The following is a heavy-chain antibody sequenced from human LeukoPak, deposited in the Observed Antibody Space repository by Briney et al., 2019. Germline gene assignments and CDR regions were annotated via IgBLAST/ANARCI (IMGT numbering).Heavy chain of an antibody. CDR3: ARGGSRVVTYGNFDY. Sequence: ASVTVSCKASGYTFTSYYMHWVRQAPGQGLEWMGIINPSGGSTSYAQKLQGRITMTIETSTSTAYMELRSLRSDDTAVYYCARGGSRVVTYGNFDYWGQGTLVTVSS. J-gene: IGHJ4*02. V-gene: IGHV1-46*01. CDR2: INPSGGST. D-gene: IGHD2-21*02. CDR1: GYTFTSYY.